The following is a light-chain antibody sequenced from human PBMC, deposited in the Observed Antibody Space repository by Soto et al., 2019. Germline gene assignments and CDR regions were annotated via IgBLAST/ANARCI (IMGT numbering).Light chain of an antibody. V-gene: IGKV3-11*01. CDR2: DTS. CDR3: QQSSTSLPWT. Sequence: EIVLTQSPATLSLSPGEGATLSCRASQSISKYLVWYQQKPGQSPRVLIYDTSNRATGIPDRFSGSGSGTDFTLTISSLEPEDFAVYFCQQSSTSLPWTFGQGTKVEIK. CDR1: QSISKY. J-gene: IGKJ1*01.